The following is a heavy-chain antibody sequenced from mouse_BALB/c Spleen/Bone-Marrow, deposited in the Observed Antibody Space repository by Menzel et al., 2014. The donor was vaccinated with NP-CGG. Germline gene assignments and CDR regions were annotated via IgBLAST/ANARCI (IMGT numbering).Heavy chain of an antibody. CDR2: ISSGGGYT. D-gene: IGHD4-1*01. V-gene: IGHV5-6*02. CDR3: TRQRNWDHYAMDY. Sequence: EVKVEESGGDLVKPGGSLKLSCAASGFTFSTYGMSWVRQTPDKRLEWVATISSGGGYTYYPDSVKGRFTISRDNANNTLYLRMSSLKSEDTAMYYCTRQRNWDHYAMDYWGQGTSVTVSS. J-gene: IGHJ4*01. CDR1: GFTFSTYG.